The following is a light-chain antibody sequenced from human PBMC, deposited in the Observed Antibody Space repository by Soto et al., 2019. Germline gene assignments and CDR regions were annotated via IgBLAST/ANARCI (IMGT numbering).Light chain of an antibody. J-gene: IGKJ1*01. CDR2: SAS. CDR3: QQLNRFPRT. CDR1: QDISSY. Sequence: DIQLTQYPSFLSASVGDRVTITCRASQDISSYLAWYQQRPGKVPRFLTHSASTLQSGVPSRFSATGSGTKFTLTISSLQPEDIATYYCQQLNRFPRTFGQGTKVEV. V-gene: IGKV1-9*01.